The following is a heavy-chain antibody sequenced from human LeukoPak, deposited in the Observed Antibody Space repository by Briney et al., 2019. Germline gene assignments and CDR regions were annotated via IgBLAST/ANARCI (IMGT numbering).Heavy chain of an antibody. Sequence: PGGSLRLSCAASGFTFSSYAMHWVRQAPGKGLEWVAVISYDGSNKYYADSVKGRFTISRDNSKNTLYLQMNSLRAEDTAVYYCAKCPGYDGNYFDYWGQGTLVTVSS. CDR1: GFTFSSYA. V-gene: IGHV3-30-3*02. D-gene: IGHD5-12*01. J-gene: IGHJ4*02. CDR3: AKCPGYDGNYFDY. CDR2: ISYDGSNK.